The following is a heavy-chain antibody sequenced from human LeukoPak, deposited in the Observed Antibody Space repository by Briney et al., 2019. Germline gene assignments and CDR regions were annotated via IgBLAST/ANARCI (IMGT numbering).Heavy chain of an antibody. D-gene: IGHD3-3*01. V-gene: IGHV3-49*03. J-gene: IGHJ6*02. CDR1: GFTFGDYA. Sequence: GGSLRLSGTASGFTFGDYAMSWFRQAPGKGLEWVGFIRSKAYGGTTEYAASVKGRFTISRDDSKSIAYLQMNSLKTEDTAVYYCTRDVTNFGWRLVVYYGMDVWGQGTTVTVSS. CDR3: TRDVTNFGWRLVVYYGMDV. CDR2: IRSKAYGGTT.